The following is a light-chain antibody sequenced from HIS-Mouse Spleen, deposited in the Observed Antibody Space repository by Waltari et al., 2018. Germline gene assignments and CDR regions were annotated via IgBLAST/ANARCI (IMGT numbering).Light chain of an antibody. V-gene: IGLV2-23*03. Sequence: QSALTQPASVSGSPGQSITISCTGTSSDVGSYNLFSWYQQHPGKAPKLMICEGSKRPSGVSNRFSGSKSGNTASLTISGLQAEDEADYYCCSYAGSSTFLVFGGGTKLTVL. J-gene: IGLJ2*01. CDR3: CSYAGSSTFLV. CDR2: EGS. CDR1: SSDVGSYNL.